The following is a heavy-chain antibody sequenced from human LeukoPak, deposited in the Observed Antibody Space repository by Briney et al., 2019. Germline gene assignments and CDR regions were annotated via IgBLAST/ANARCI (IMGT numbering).Heavy chain of an antibody. D-gene: IGHD6-13*01. CDR3: AKSRGGSWYAVDY. V-gene: IGHV3-30*18. CDR2: ISYDGSNK. CDR1: GFSFDTYA. Sequence: GGSLKLSCEASGFSFDTYAYHWVRQAPGKGLEWVAVISYDGSNKYYADSVKGRFTISRDNSKNTLYLQMNSLRAEDTAVYYCAKSRGGSWYAVDYWGQGTLVTVSS. J-gene: IGHJ4*02.